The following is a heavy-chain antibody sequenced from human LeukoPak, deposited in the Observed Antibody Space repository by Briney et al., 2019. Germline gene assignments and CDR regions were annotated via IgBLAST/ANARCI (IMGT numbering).Heavy chain of an antibody. CDR3: ARDVATISNWFDP. J-gene: IGHJ5*02. D-gene: IGHD5-24*01. CDR1: GFTFSRHY. Sequence: GGSLRLSCAASGFTFSRHYMSWVRQAPGKGLEWVANINEDGSEKHYVDSVKGRFTISRDNAKNSLYLQMNSLRAEDTAVYYCARDVATISNWFDPWGQGTLVTVSS. CDR2: INEDGSEK. V-gene: IGHV3-7*01.